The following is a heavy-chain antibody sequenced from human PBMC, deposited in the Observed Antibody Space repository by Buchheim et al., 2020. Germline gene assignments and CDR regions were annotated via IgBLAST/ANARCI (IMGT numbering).Heavy chain of an antibody. CDR1: GFTFSSYW. CDR3: ARWGSGSNYPVQVMDV. CDR2: IDSDGRTT. D-gene: IGHD3-10*01. Sequence: EVQLVESGGGLVQPGGSLRLSCAASGFTFSSYWRQWVRQAPGKGLVWVSRIDSDGRTTTYADSVKGRFTISRHNAKNTLYLQMNSLRAKETAMYYCARWGSGSNYPVQVMDVWGQGTT. J-gene: IGHJ6*02. V-gene: IGHV3-74*03.